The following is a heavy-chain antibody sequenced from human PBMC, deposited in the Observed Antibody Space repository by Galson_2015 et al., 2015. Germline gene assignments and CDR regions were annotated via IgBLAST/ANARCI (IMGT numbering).Heavy chain of an antibody. V-gene: IGHV3-21*01. Sequence: SLRLSCAASGFTFSSYRMNWVRQAPGKGLEWVSSISSSSSYIYYADSVKGRFTISRDNAKNSLYLQMNSLRAEDTAVYYCALSTSLLSYFDYWGQGTLVTVSS. CDR1: GFTFSSYR. J-gene: IGHJ4*02. CDR3: ALSTSLLSYFDY. CDR2: ISSSSSYI. D-gene: IGHD2-2*01.